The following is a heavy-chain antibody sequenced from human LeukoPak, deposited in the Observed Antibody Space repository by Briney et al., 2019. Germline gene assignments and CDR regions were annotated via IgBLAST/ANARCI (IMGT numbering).Heavy chain of an antibody. V-gene: IGHV3-23*01. CDR2: ISGSGGST. Sequence: GGSLRLSCAASGFTFSGYAMNWVRQAPGKGLEWVSAISGSGGSTYYADSVKGRFTISRDNSKNTLYLQMNSLRAEDTAVYYCARGSSGSYYNSRFDYWGQGTLVTISS. J-gene: IGHJ4*02. D-gene: IGHD3-10*01. CDR3: ARGSSGSYYNSRFDY. CDR1: GFTFSGYA.